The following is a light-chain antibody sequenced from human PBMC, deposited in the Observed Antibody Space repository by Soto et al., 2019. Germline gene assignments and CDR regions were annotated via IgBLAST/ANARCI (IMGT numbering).Light chain of an antibody. CDR2: GAS. CDR1: QSVSNNY. V-gene: IGKV3-20*01. CDR3: QHYNTWPWT. Sequence: EIVLTQSPGTLSLSPWERATLSCRASQSVSNNYLAWYQQKPGQAPRLLIYGASNRATGIPDRFSGSGSGTDFTLTISSLQSEDFAVYYCQHYNTWPWTFGQGTKVDIK. J-gene: IGKJ1*01.